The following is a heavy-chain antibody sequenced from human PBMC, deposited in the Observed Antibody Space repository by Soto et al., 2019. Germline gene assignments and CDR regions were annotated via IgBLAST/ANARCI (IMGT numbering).Heavy chain of an antibody. CDR2: IIPILGIA. CDR1: GGTFSSYT. J-gene: IGHJ5*02. D-gene: IGHD3-3*01. CDR3: ARESGGYDFDWFDP. Sequence: SVKVSCKASGGTFSSYTISWVRQAPGQGLEWMGRIIPILGIANYAQKFQGRVTITADKSTSTAYMELSSLRSEDTAVYYCARESGGYDFDWFDPWGQGTRVTVSS. V-gene: IGHV1-69*04.